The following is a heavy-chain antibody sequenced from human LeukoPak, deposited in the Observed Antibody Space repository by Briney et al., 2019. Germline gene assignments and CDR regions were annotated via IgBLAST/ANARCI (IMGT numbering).Heavy chain of an antibody. Sequence: ASVKVSCKASGYIFTSYFMHWVRQAAGQGLEWMGLINPSGGSTRYAQKFQGRVTMTRDMSTSTAYMGLSRLRADDTAVYYCARDFGNVHCSGGSCYSSGAFDIWGQGTMVTVSS. D-gene: IGHD2-15*01. V-gene: IGHV1-46*01. J-gene: IGHJ3*02. CDR1: GYIFTSYF. CDR2: INPSGGST. CDR3: ARDFGNVHCSGGSCYSSGAFDI.